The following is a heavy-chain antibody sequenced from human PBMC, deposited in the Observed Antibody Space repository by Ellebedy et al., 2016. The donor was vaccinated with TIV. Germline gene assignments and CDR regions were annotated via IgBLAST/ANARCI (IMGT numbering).Heavy chain of an antibody. CDR1: GFPFTSFA. J-gene: IGHJ4*02. Sequence: GESLKISCAASGFPFTSFAMSWVRQAPGKGPEWVSPISHTGTRTYCADSVEGRFTIPRDTSKKTLYLQMNGLRAEDTAIYYCAKGRGGGSASSAPRYYFDYWGLGTLVTVSS. V-gene: IGHV3-23*01. D-gene: IGHD3-22*01. CDR2: ISHTGTRT. CDR3: AKGRGGGSASSAPRYYFDY.